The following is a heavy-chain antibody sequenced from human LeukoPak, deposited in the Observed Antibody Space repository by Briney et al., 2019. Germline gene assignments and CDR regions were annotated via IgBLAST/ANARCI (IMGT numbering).Heavy chain of an antibody. CDR1: GFTFDDYG. V-gene: IGHV3-20*04. CDR2: INWNGGST. Sequence: GGSLRLSCAASGFTFDDYGMSWVRQAPGKGLEWVSGINWNGGSTGYADSVKGRFTISRDNAKNSLYLQMNSLRAEDTALYYCARHMVRGATSYYYYYMDVWGKGTTVTVSS. CDR3: ARHMVRGATSYYYYYMDV. D-gene: IGHD3-10*01. J-gene: IGHJ6*03.